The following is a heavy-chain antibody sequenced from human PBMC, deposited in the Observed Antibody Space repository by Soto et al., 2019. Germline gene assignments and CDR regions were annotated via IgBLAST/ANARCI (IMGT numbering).Heavy chain of an antibody. CDR1: GFTFSSYA. CDR2: ISGSGGST. D-gene: IGHD4-17*01. J-gene: IGHJ4*02. V-gene: IGHV3-23*01. CDR3: AKDRFLTTVVTPFDY. Sequence: GGSLRLSCAASGFTFSSYAMTWVRQAPGKGLEWVSSISGSGGSTYYADSVKGRFTISRDNSKNTLYLQMNSLRAEDTAVYYCAKDRFLTTVVTPFDYWGQGTLVTVSS.